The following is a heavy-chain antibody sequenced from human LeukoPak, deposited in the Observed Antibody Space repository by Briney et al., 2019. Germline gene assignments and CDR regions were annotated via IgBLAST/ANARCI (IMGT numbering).Heavy chain of an antibody. CDR3: ARIAAAGLYGMDV. V-gene: IGHV1-2*04. CDR2: INPNSGGA. J-gene: IGHJ6*02. Sequence: ASVKVSCKASGYTFTGYYMHWVRQAPGRGLEWMGWINPNSGGANYAQKFQGWVTMTRDTSISTAYMELSRLRSDDTAVYYCARIAAAGLYGMDVWGQGTTVTVSS. CDR1: GYTFTGYY. D-gene: IGHD6-13*01.